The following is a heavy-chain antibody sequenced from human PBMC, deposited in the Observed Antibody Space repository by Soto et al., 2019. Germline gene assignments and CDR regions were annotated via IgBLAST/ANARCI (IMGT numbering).Heavy chain of an antibody. CDR1: GFTFSSYA. D-gene: IGHD2-2*02. J-gene: IGHJ4*02. V-gene: IGHV3-23*01. Sequence: EVQLLESGGGLVQPGGSLRLSCAASGFTFSSYAMSWVRQAPGKGLEWVSAISGSGGSTYYADSVKGRFTISRDNSKNTLYRQMNSMRAEDTAVYYCAKGGGYCSSTSCYNYWGQGTLVTVSS. CDR2: ISGSGGST. CDR3: AKGGGYCSSTSCYNY.